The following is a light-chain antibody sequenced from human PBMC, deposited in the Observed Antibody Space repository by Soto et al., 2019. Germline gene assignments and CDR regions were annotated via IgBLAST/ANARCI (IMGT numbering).Light chain of an antibody. CDR2: DVS. V-gene: IGLV2-11*01. CDR1: SSDVGGYNY. Sequence: QSVLTQPRSVSGSPGQSVTISCTGTSSDVGGYNYVSWYQQHPGKAPKLMIYDVSKRPPGVPDRFSGSKSGNTASLTISGLQAEDEADYYCCSHAGSYTFVFGTGTKVTVL. CDR3: CSHAGSYTFV. J-gene: IGLJ1*01.